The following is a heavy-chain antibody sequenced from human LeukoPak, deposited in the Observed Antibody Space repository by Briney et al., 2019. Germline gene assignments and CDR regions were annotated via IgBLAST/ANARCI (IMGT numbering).Heavy chain of an antibody. J-gene: IGHJ4*02. CDR2: INPSGGST. V-gene: IGHV1-46*01. D-gene: IGHD5-18*01. CDR3: ARSGYSYGYVNFDH. Sequence: ASVKVSCKASGYTFTSYFIHWVRQAPGQGLEWMGIINPSGGSTSYAQKFQGRVTMTRDMSTSTDYMELSSLRSEDTAVYYCARSGYSYGYVNFDHWGQGTLVTVSS. CDR1: GYTFTSYF.